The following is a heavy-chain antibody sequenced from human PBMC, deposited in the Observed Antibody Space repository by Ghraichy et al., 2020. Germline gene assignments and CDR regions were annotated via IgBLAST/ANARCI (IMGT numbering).Heavy chain of an antibody. D-gene: IGHD4-17*01. CDR3: ARHYWFEWDYGDYPFSTMVYFEL. Sequence: SETLSLTCTVSGGSISSSSYYWGWIRQPPGKGLEWIGSIYYSGSTYYNPSLKSRVTISVDTSKNQFSLKLSSVTAADTAVYYCARHYWFEWDYGDYPFSTMVYFELWGRGTLVTVSS. V-gene: IGHV4-39*01. CDR1: GGSISSSSYY. CDR2: IYYSGST. J-gene: IGHJ2*01.